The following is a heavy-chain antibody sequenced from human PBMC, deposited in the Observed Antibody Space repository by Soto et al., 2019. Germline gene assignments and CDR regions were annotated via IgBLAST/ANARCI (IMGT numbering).Heavy chain of an antibody. CDR1: GYTFTSYG. V-gene: IGHV1-18*01. J-gene: IGHJ6*02. CDR2: ISAYNGNT. CDR3: ARVPAATIYYSYYGMDV. D-gene: IGHD2-2*01. Sequence: QVQLVQSGAEVKKPGASVKVSCKASGYTFTSYGISWVRQAPGQGLEWMGWISAYNGNTNYAQKLQGRVTMTTDTSTSTAYMELRSRRSDDTAVYYCARVPAATIYYSYYGMDVWGHGTTVTVSS.